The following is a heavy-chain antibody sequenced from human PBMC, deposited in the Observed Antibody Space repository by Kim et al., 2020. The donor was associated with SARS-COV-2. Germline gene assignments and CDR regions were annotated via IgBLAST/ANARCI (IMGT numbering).Heavy chain of an antibody. J-gene: IGHJ6*02. Sequence: GGSLRLSCAASGFTFSSYEMNWVRQAPGKGLEWVSYITSGGSTIYYADSVKGRFTISRDNAKNSLYLQMNSLRAEDTAVYYCARDSGQGYYDILTGYYPISYYYGMDVWGQGTTVTVSS. V-gene: IGHV3-48*03. CDR3: ARDSGQGYYDILTGYYPISYYYGMDV. CDR1: GFTFSSYE. CDR2: ITSGGSTI. D-gene: IGHD3-9*01.